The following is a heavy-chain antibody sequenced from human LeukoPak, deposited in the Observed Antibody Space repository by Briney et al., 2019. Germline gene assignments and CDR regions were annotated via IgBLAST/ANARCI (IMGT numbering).Heavy chain of an antibody. D-gene: IGHD6-19*01. CDR3: ARVAVAGFYYYYMDV. CDR2: ITSSSSII. V-gene: IGHV3-48*01. Sequence: GGSLRLSCAASGFTFSSYSMNWVRQAPGKGLEWVSYITSSSSIIYYGDSVKGRFTVSRDNAKNSLYLQMNSLRAEDTAVYYCARVAVAGFYYYYMDVWGKGTTVTVSS. CDR1: GFTFSSYS. J-gene: IGHJ6*03.